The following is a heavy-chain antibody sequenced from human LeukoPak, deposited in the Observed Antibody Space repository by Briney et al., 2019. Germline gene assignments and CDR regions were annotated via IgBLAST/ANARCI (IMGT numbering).Heavy chain of an antibody. J-gene: IGHJ4*02. Sequence: PGGSLRLSCAASGFTFSSYSMNWVRQAPGKGLEWVSSISSSSGYIYYADSVKGRFTISRDNAKNSLYLQMNGLRAEDTAVYYCARSGYSYENFDYWGQGTLVTVSS. D-gene: IGHD5-18*01. V-gene: IGHV3-21*01. CDR2: ISSSSGYI. CDR3: ARSGYSYENFDY. CDR1: GFTFSSYS.